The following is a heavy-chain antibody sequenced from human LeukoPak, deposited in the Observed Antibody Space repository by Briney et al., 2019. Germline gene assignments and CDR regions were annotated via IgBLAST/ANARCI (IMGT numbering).Heavy chain of an antibody. Sequence: GGSLRLSCAASGFTFSSYGMHWVRQAPGKGLEWVAFIRYDGSNKYYADSVKGRFTISRDNSKNTLYLQMNSLRAEDTAVYYCAKAHTIVVVVAAIFHWGQGTLVTVSS. CDR2: IRYDGSNK. CDR3: AKAHTIVVVVAAIFH. V-gene: IGHV3-30*02. J-gene: IGHJ4*02. D-gene: IGHD2-15*01. CDR1: GFTFSSYG.